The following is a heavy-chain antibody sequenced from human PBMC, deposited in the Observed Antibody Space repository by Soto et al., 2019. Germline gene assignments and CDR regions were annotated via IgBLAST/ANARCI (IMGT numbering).Heavy chain of an antibody. V-gene: IGHV3-15*07. CDR2: IKSKTDGGTT. Sequence: SVSNAWMNWVRQAPGKGLEWVGRIKSKTDGGTTDYAAPVKGRFTISRDDSKNTLYLQMNSLKTEDTAVYYCTTDEYVVVVAATGGDDYWGQGTLVTVSS. J-gene: IGHJ4*02. D-gene: IGHD2-15*01. CDR1: SVSNAW. CDR3: TTDEYVVVVAATGGDDY.